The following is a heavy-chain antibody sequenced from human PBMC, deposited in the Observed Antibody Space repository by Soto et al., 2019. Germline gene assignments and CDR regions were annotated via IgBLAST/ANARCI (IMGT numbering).Heavy chain of an antibody. D-gene: IGHD3-10*01. J-gene: IGHJ6*02. CDR3: ARLGESGYGIDG. CDR2: IYYSGST. Sequence: SETLSLTCTVSGGSISSYYWSWIRQPPGKGLEWIGYIYYSGSTNYNPSLKSRVTISVDTSKNQFSLKLSSVTAADTAVYYCARLGESGYGIDGWAQGTTVTFSS. V-gene: IGHV4-59*08. CDR1: GGSISSYY.